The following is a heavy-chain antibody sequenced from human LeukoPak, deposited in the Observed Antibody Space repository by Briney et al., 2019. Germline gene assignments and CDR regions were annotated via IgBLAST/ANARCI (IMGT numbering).Heavy chain of an antibody. CDR3: ARDTGEFLDY. CDR2: IWYDGSNK. CDR1: GFTFSSYG. Sequence: GRSLRLSCAASGFTFSSYGMHWVRQAPGKGLEWVAVIWYDGSNKYYADSVKGRVTISRDNSKNTLYLQMNSLRAEDTAVYYCARDTGEFLDYWGQGTLVTVSS. V-gene: IGHV3-33*01. D-gene: IGHD3-10*01. J-gene: IGHJ4*02.